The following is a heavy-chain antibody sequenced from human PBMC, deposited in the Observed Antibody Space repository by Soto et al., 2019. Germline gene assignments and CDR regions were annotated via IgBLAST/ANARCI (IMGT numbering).Heavy chain of an antibody. CDR2: MFYSGRS. CDR3: VRSGHSFGGAA. CDR1: GGSVSSGSYY. Sequence: SETLSLTCTVSGGSVSSGSYYGSWVRQPPGKGLEWIGYMFYSGRSNYNSSLNNRVAISVDTSKNEISMKLRSVTAADTAVYYCVRSGHSFGGAAWGQGILVTVSS. V-gene: IGHV4-61*01. J-gene: IGHJ5*02. D-gene: IGHD3-16*01.